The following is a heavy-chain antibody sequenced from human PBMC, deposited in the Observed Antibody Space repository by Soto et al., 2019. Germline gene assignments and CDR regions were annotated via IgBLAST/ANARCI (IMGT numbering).Heavy chain of an antibody. Sequence: SETLSLTCTVSAGSISSYYWSWIRQPPGKGLEWIGYIYDSGSTKNNPSLKSRVTISVDTTKNQFSLKLSSVTAADTAVYYCARVRHLRDYYGSSGYLIVPQVYFDYWGQGTLVTVSS. V-gene: IGHV4-59*01. CDR1: AGSISSYY. CDR2: IYDSGST. J-gene: IGHJ4*02. CDR3: ARVRHLRDYYGSSGYLIVPQVYFDY. D-gene: IGHD3-22*01.